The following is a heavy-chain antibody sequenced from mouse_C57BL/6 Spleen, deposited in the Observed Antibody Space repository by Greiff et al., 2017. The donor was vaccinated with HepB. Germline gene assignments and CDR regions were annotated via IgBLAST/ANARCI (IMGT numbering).Heavy chain of an antibody. Sequence: EVKLMESGGGLVKPGGSLKLSCAASGFTFSDYGMHWVRQAPEKGLEWVAYISSGSSTIYYADTVKGRFTISRDNAKNTLFLQMTSLRSEDTAMYYCARNEGLRAMDYWGQGTSVTVSS. V-gene: IGHV5-17*01. D-gene: IGHD2-4*01. CDR3: ARNEGLRAMDY. CDR1: GFTFSDYG. J-gene: IGHJ4*01. CDR2: ISSGSSTI.